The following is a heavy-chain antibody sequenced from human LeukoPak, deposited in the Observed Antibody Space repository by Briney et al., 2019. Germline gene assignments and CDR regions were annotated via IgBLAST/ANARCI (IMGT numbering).Heavy chain of an antibody. CDR2: IYYSGST. J-gene: IGHJ5*02. Sequence: SETLSLTFTVSGGSLSSSSYYWGWIRQPPGKGLEWIGSIYYSGSTHYNPSLKSRVTISVDTSKNQFSLKLSSVTAADTAVYYCARHEKPPYSRGWFPWGWFDPWGQGTLVTVSS. D-gene: IGHD6-19*01. CDR1: GGSLSSSSYY. CDR3: ARHEKPPYSRGWFPWGWFDP. V-gene: IGHV4-39*01.